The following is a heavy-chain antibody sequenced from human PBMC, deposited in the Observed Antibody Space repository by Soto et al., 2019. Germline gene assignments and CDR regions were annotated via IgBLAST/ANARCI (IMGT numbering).Heavy chain of an antibody. J-gene: IGHJ6*02. CDR1: GGTFSSYT. CDR2: IIPILGIA. D-gene: IGHD3-10*01. CDR3: ASSTTMGRGVIITGYYGTDV. Sequence: QVQLVQSGAEVKKPGSSVKVSCKASGGTFSSYTISWVRQAPGQGLEWMGGIIPILGIANYAQKFQGRVTITADKSTSTAYMELSSLRSADTAVYYCASSTTMGRGVIITGYYGTDVWGQGPTVTVSS. V-gene: IGHV1-69*02.